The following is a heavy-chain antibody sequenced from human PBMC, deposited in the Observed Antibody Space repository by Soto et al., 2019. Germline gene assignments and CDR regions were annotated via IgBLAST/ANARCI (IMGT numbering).Heavy chain of an antibody. V-gene: IGHV4-39*07. CDR1: GGSISSSSYY. J-gene: IGHJ5*02. Sequence: SETLSLTCTVSGGSISSSSYYWGWIRPPPGKGLEWIGSIYYSGSTYYNPSLKSRVSISVDMSKNQFSLRLTSVTSADTAVYYCVSGSLYNFDSSGTELWFDPWGQGALVTVSS. CDR2: IYYSGST. CDR3: VSGSLYNFDSSGTELWFDP. D-gene: IGHD6-19*01.